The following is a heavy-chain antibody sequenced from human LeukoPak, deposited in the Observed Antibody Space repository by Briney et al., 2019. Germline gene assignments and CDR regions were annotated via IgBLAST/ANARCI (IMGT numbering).Heavy chain of an antibody. J-gene: IGHJ5*02. Sequence: SETLSLTCAVYGGSFSGYYWSWIRQPPGKGLEWIGGINHSGSTNYNPSLKSRVTISVDTSKNQFSLKLSSVTAADTAVYYCASGDYGDYGGWFDPWGQGTLVTVSS. CDR1: GGSFSGYY. CDR2: INHSGST. D-gene: IGHD4-17*01. CDR3: ASGDYGDYGGWFDP. V-gene: IGHV4-34*01.